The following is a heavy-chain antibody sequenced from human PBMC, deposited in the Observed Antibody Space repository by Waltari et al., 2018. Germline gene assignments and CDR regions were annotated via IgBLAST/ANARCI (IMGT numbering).Heavy chain of an antibody. V-gene: IGHV4-34*01. CDR3: ARVRRYCSGGSCYPSRSDY. Sequence: QVQLQQWGAGLLKPSETLSLTCAVYRGSFSGYYWSWIRKHQGQGLEWFGEINHSGSTNYNPSRKSRVTISVDTAKNQFSLKLSSVTAADTAVYYCARVRRYCSGGSCYPSRSDYWGQGTLVTVSS. J-gene: IGHJ4*02. CDR1: RGSFSGYY. CDR2: INHSGST. D-gene: IGHD2-15*01.